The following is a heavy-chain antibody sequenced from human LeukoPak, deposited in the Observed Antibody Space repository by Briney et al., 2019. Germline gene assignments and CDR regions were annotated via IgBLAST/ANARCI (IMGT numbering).Heavy chain of an antibody. V-gene: IGHV3-30-3*02. Sequence: GGSLRLSCAASGFTFSSYAMHWVRQAPGKGLEWVAVISYDGSNKYYADSVKGRFTISRDNSKNTLYLQLNSLRAEDTAVYFCAKFSNIRGGDYWGQGTLVTVSS. CDR2: ISYDGSNK. J-gene: IGHJ4*02. D-gene: IGHD4-11*01. CDR1: GFTFSSYA. CDR3: AKFSNIRGGDY.